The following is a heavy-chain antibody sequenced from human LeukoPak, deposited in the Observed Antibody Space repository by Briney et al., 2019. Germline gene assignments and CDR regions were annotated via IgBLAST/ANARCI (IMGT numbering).Heavy chain of an antibody. D-gene: IGHD3-10*01. CDR1: GYTFTSYG. V-gene: IGHV1-18*01. CDR2: ISAYSGNT. CDR3: ARDPGSYSSIGTSDAFDI. J-gene: IGHJ3*02. Sequence: ASVKVSCKASGYTFTSYGISWVRQAPGQGLEWMGWISAYSGNTNYAQKLQGRVTMTTDTSTSTAYMELRSLRSDDTAVYYCARDPGSYSSIGTSDAFDIWGQGTMVTVSS.